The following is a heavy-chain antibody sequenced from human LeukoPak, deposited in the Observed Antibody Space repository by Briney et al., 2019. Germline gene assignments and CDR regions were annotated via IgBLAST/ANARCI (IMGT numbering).Heavy chain of an antibody. Sequence: SETLSLTCTVSGGSISSYYWSWIRQPPGKGLEWIGYIYYSGGTNYNPSLKSRVTISVDTSKNQFSLKLSSVTAADTAVYYCARGDYGDYWGQGTLVTVSS. CDR3: ARGDYGDY. V-gene: IGHV4-59*01. CDR1: GGSISSYY. CDR2: IYYSGGT. J-gene: IGHJ4*02.